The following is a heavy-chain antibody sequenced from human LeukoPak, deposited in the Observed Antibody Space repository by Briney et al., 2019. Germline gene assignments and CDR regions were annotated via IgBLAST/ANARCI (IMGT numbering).Heavy chain of an antibody. CDR3: ATADGVRGVIPEFFDY. J-gene: IGHJ4*02. CDR1: GYTLTELS. CDR2: FDPEDGET. V-gene: IGHV1-24*01. Sequence: GASVKVSCKVSGYTLTELSMHWVRQAPGKGLEWMGGFDPEDGETIYAQKFQGRVTMTEDTSTDTAYMELSSLRSKDTAVYYCATADGVRGVIPEFFDYWGQGTLVTVSS. D-gene: IGHD3-10*01.